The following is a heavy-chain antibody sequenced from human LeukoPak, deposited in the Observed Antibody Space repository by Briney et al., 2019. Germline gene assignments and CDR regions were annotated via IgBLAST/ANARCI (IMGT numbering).Heavy chain of an antibody. V-gene: IGHV3-33*01. Sequence: GGSLRLSCEASGFTFSSYGIHWVRQSPAKGLEWVAVVGSDGRNKFYADSVAGRFSVSRDNFKNTLFLQMNSLRAEDTGVYFCARDDLVLDENGFDMWGRGTMVTVSS. CDR2: VGSDGRNK. D-gene: IGHD2-21*01. CDR3: ARDDLVLDENGFDM. CDR1: GFTFSSYG. J-gene: IGHJ3*02.